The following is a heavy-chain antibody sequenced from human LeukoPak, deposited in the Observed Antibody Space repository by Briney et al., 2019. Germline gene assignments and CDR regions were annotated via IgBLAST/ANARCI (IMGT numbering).Heavy chain of an antibody. CDR3: ARSPDIVATDRYYFDY. CDR2: ISSSGSTI. J-gene: IGHJ4*02. V-gene: IGHV3-11*01. CDR1: GFTFSDYY. Sequence: GGSLRLSCAASGFTFSDYYMSWIRQAPGKGLEWVSYISSSGSTIYYADSVKGRFTISRDNAKNSPYLQMNSLRAEDTAVYYCARSPDIVATDRYYFDYWGQGTLVTVSS. D-gene: IGHD5-12*01.